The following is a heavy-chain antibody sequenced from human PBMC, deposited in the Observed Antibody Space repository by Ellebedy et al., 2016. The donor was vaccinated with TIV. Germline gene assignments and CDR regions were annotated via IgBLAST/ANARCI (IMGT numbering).Heavy chain of an antibody. Sequence: SETLSLTXSVSAGSIDISGYFWGWIRQPPGKELEWIGSIYHLENTYYSPSLKSRVLISVDTSKNQFSLRLTSVSAADTGTYYCARLIGDYDVLAGPVDHWGQGALVTVSS. CDR2: IYHLENT. CDR3: ARLIGDYDVLAGPVDH. J-gene: IGHJ5*02. V-gene: IGHV4-39*01. CDR1: AGSIDISGYF. D-gene: IGHD3-9*01.